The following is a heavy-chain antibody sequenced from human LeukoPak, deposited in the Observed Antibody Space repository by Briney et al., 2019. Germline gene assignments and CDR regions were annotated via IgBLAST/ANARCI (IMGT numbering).Heavy chain of an antibody. CDR2: IYPGDSDT. J-gene: IGHJ4*02. D-gene: IGHD1-26*01. V-gene: IGHV5-51*01. CDR1: GYSFTSYW. Sequence: GESLKISCKGSGYSFTSYWISWVRPMPGKGLEWMGIIYPGDSDTRYSPSFQGQVTISADKSISTAYLQWSSLKASDTAMYYCARLAYSGSYRGGYYFDYWGQGTLVTVSS. CDR3: ARLAYSGSYRGGYYFDY.